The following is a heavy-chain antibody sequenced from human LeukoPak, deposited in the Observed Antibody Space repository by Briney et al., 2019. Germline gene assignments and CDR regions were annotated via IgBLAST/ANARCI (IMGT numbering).Heavy chain of an antibody. V-gene: IGHV3-23*01. J-gene: IGHJ4*02. D-gene: IGHD3-22*01. CDR2: ITGHGDTT. CDR3: AKGVKTVVVITPIDY. CDR1: GFSFSNYG. Sequence: PGGSLRLSCAASGFSFSNYGMNWVRQAPGKGLEWVSGITGHGDTTYYADSVKGRFTISRDNSKNSLYLQMNSLRAEDTAVYYCAKGVKTVVVITPIDYWGQGTLVTVSS.